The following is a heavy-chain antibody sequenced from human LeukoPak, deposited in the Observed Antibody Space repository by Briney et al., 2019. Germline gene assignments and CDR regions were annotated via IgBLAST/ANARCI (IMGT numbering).Heavy chain of an antibody. CDR1: GFTFSSHG. D-gene: IGHD2-21*01. CDR2: ISPSGGIT. Sequence: GGSLRLSCAASGFTFSSHGMNWVRQAPGKGLEWVSGISPSGGITYYTDSVKGRFTISRDNSKNTVYLHMNNLMTEDTAVYYCAKTRGVEGAFDIWGQGTRVTVSS. V-gene: IGHV3-23*01. CDR3: AKTRGVEGAFDI. J-gene: IGHJ3*02.